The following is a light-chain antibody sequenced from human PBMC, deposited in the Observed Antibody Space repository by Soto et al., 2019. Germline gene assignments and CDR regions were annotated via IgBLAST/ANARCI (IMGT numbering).Light chain of an antibody. Sequence: QPVLTQPPSVSEAPRQRVTISCSGSTSNIGNNAVSWYQQLPGKAPKLLIYYDDLLPSGVSDRFSGSKSGTSASLAISGLQSEDEADYFCAAWDDRLNGVIFGGGTQLTVL. CDR1: TSNIGNNA. CDR3: AAWDDRLNGVI. CDR2: YDD. J-gene: IGLJ2*01. V-gene: IGLV1-36*01.